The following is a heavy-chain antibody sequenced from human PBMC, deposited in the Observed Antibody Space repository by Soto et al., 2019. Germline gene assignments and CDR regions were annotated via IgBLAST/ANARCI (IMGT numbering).Heavy chain of an antibody. D-gene: IGHD3-10*01. J-gene: IGHJ5*02. CDR3: ARVVGSGSSGVWFDP. Sequence: GESLKISCKGSGYSFTTYWINWVRQMPGKGLEWMGTIDPRDSYTYYAPSFQSHVTISADKSSTAAYLQWNSLKASDTAIYYCARVVGSGSSGVWFDPWGQGTLVTVSS. V-gene: IGHV5-10-1*01. CDR1: GYSFTTYW. CDR2: IDPRDSYT.